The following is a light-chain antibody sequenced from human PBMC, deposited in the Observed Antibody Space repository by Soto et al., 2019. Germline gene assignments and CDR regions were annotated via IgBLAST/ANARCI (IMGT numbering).Light chain of an antibody. CDR3: SSFTTSTTFV. CDR2: DVS. V-gene: IGLV2-14*03. J-gene: IGLJ1*01. Sequence: QSVLAQPASVSGSPGQSITISCTGTTSDVGRYDYVSWFQQHPGKAPKLIIYDVSHWPSGVSDRFSSSKSGNTASLTISGLQAEDEADYYCSSFTTSTTFVFGTGTKLTVL. CDR1: TSDVGRYDY.